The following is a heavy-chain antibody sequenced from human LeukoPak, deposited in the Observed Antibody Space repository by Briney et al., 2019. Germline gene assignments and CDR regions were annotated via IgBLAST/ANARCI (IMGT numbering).Heavy chain of an antibody. CDR1: GFTFSNAW. J-gene: IGHJ4*02. Sequence: GGSLRLSXAASGFTFSNAWMSWVRQAPGKGLEWVGRIKSKTDGGTTDYAAPVKGRFTISRDDSKNTLYLQMNSLKTEDTAVYYCTTGDYDILTGYLSFDYWGQGTLVTVSS. V-gene: IGHV3-15*01. CDR2: IKSKTDGGTT. D-gene: IGHD3-9*01. CDR3: TTGDYDILTGYLSFDY.